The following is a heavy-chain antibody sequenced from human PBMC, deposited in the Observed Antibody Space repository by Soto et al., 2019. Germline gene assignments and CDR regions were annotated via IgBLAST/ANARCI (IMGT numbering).Heavy chain of an antibody. CDR2: IYTSGST. J-gene: IGHJ3*02. CDR3: AREGRITIFGVVIIRGDAFDI. CDR1: GGSISSYY. D-gene: IGHD3-3*01. V-gene: IGHV4-4*07. Sequence: SETLSLTCTVSGGSISSYYWSWIWQPAGKGLEWIGRIYTSGSTNYNPSLKSRVTMSVDTSKNQFSLKLSSVTAADTAVYCCAREGRITIFGVVIIRGDAFDIWGQGTMDTVSS.